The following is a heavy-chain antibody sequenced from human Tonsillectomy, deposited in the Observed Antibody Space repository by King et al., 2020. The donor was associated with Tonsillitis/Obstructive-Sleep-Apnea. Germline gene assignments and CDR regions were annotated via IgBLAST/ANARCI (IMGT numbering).Heavy chain of an antibody. J-gene: IGHJ3*02. CDR1: GGSISNYY. D-gene: IGHD3-10*01. V-gene: IGHV4-59*01. Sequence: VQLQESGPGLVKPSGTLSLTCTVSGGSISNYYWSWIRPPPGKGLEWFGYIYYSGSTEYKPSLKSRVTISADTSKNQFSLRLSSVTAADTAVYYCARDGGVDAFDIWGQATLVTVSS. CDR2: IYYSGST. CDR3: ARDGGVDAFDI.